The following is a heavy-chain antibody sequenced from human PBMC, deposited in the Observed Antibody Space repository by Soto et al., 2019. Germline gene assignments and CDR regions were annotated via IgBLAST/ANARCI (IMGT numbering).Heavy chain of an antibody. D-gene: IGHD3-9*01. Sequence: SGPTLVNPTQTLTLTCTFSGFSLSTSGVGVGWIRQPPGKALEWLALIYWDDDKRYSPSLKSRLTITKDTSKNQVVLTMTNMDPVDTATYYCAHTLHADVLRYFDWFVAFDSWGQGTMVTVSS. CDR1: GFSLSTSGVG. J-gene: IGHJ3*02. CDR3: AHTLHADVLRYFDWFVAFDS. V-gene: IGHV2-5*02. CDR2: IYWDDDK.